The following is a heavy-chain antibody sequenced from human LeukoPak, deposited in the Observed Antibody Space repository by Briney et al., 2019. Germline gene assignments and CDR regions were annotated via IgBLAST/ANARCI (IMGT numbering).Heavy chain of an antibody. CDR1: GFTFSSYG. Sequence: GGSLRLSCAASGFTFSSYGMHWVRQAPGKGLEWVAVIWYDGSNKYYADSVKGRFTISRDNSKNSLYLQMNSLRTEDTALYYCAQGYCSGGSCYSTPDFDYWGQGTLVTVSS. D-gene: IGHD2-15*01. CDR3: AQGYCSGGSCYSTPDFDY. CDR2: IWYDGSNK. J-gene: IGHJ4*02. V-gene: IGHV3-30*02.